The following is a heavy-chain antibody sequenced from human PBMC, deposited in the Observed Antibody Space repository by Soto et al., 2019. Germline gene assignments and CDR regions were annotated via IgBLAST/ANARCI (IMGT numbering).Heavy chain of an antibody. Sequence: GASVKVSCKASGFTFTSSAVQWVRQARGQGLEWMGCFVVGDGKTNYAQKFQGRVTMTEDTSTNTAYMELSSLRSEDTAVYYCATGGSGWLFDYWGQGTLVTVSS. J-gene: IGHJ4*02. CDR2: FVVGDGKT. CDR1: GFTFTSSA. V-gene: IGHV1-58*01. CDR3: ATGGSGWLFDY. D-gene: IGHD6-19*01.